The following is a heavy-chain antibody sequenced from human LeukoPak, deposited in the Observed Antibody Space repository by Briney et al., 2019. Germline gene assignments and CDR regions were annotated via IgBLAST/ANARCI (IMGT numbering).Heavy chain of an antibody. CDR3: ARRGILTGYMFDY. Sequence: ASVKVSCKASGYTFTSYYMHWVRQAPGQGLEWMGIINPSGGSTTYAQKFQGRVTMTSDTSTSTVYMELSSLRSDDTAVYCCARRGILTGYMFDYWGQGTLVTVSS. CDR2: INPSGGST. CDR1: GYTFTSYY. V-gene: IGHV1-46*03. J-gene: IGHJ4*02. D-gene: IGHD3-9*01.